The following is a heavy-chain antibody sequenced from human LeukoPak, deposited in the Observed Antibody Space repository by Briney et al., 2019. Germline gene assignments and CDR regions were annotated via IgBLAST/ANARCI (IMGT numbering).Heavy chain of an antibody. CDR1: GGSISSGSYY. CDR2: IYTSGST. V-gene: IGHV4-61*02. Sequence: PSETLSLTCTVSGGSISSGSYYWSWIRQPAGKGLEWIGRIYTSGSTNYNPSLKSRVTISVDTSKNQFSLKLSSVTAADTAVYYCARGGTGYSSSWYSFYLGPWGQGTLVTVSS. CDR3: ARGGTGYSSSWYSFYLGP. J-gene: IGHJ5*02. D-gene: IGHD6-13*01.